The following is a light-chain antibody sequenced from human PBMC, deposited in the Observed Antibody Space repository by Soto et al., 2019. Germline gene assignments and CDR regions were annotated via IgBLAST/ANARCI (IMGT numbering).Light chain of an antibody. CDR2: EAS. Sequence: DIQMTQSPSTLSASVGDRVTITCRASQNINKWLAWYQQKPGKAPKLLIYEASTLEGGVPSRFSGSGSGTEFTLTISSLQPDDFATYWCQQYKSYSTFGQGPKMDIK. CDR1: QNINKW. J-gene: IGKJ1*01. V-gene: IGKV1-5*03. CDR3: QQYKSYST.